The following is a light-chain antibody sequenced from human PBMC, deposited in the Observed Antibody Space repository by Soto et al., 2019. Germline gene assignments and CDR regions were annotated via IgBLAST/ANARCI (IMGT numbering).Light chain of an antibody. CDR2: SAS. J-gene: IGKJ4*01. CDR1: QSISSW. V-gene: IGKV1-5*01. CDR3: QPLNSYSPT. Sequence: DIQTTPSPSTLSASVGDRVTITCRASQSISSWSAWYPQKPGKAPELLIYSASTLQSGVPSRFRGRGPGTDFTVNISSLQPVGFATFYCQPLNSYSPTLGRGTEVDI.